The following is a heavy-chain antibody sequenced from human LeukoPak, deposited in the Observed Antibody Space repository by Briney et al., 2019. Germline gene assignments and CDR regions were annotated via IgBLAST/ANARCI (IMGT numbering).Heavy chain of an antibody. D-gene: IGHD3-16*02. CDR1: GGSISSGSYY. CDR3: ARSSQHYVWGSYRSYDAFDI. Sequence: SQTLSLTCTVSGGSISSGSYYWSWIRQPAGKGLEWIGRIYTSGSTNYNPSLKSRVTISVDTSKNQFSLKLSSVTAADTAVYYCARSSQHYVWGSYRSYDAFDIWGQGTMVTVSS. V-gene: IGHV4-61*02. CDR2: IYTSGST. J-gene: IGHJ3*02.